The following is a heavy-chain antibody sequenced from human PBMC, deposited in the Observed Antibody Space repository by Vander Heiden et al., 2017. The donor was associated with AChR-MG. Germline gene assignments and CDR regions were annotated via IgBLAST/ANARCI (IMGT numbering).Heavy chain of an antibody. Sequence: QVQLVQSGAEVKKPGASLKVSCKASGNTFTDHDINWVRQATGQGLEWMGWMNPNSGNTGFAQKFQGRLTMTRNTSISTAYMELSSLKSEDTAVYYCARGVGSHYYYMDVWGKGTTVTVSS. D-gene: IGHD3-10*01. CDR3: ARGVGSHYYYMDV. CDR1: GNTFTDHD. J-gene: IGHJ6*03. CDR2: MNPNSGNT. V-gene: IGHV1-8*01.